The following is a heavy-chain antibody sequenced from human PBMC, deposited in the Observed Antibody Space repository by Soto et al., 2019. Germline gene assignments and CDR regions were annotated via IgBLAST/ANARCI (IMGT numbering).Heavy chain of an antibody. CDR1: GYTFTSYA. CDR2: INAGNGNT. J-gene: IGHJ4*02. CDR3: ARQGYYYGSGSYSPFDY. D-gene: IGHD3-10*01. Sequence: QVQLVQSGAEVKKPGASVKVSCKASGYTFTSYAMHWVRQAPGQRLEWMGWINAGNGNTKYSQKFQGRVTITRDTSASTAYMELSSLRSEDTAVYYCARQGYYYGSGSYSPFDYWGQGTLVTVSS. V-gene: IGHV1-3*01.